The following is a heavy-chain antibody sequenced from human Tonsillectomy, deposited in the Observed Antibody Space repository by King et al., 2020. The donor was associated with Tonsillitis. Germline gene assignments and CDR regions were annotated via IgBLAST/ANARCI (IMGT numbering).Heavy chain of an antibody. J-gene: IGHJ4*02. CDR1: GYSFTNYC. D-gene: IGHD1-26*01. CDR2: IDPSDSYT. V-gene: IGHV5-10-1*03. CDR3: ASTIGDDY. Sequence: VQLVESGAEVKKPGESLRISCKGSGYSFTNYCISWVRQMPGEGLEWVGRIDPSDSYTNYSPSFQGHVTISADKSISTAYLQWSSLKASDTAMYYCASTIGDDYWGQGTLVTVSS.